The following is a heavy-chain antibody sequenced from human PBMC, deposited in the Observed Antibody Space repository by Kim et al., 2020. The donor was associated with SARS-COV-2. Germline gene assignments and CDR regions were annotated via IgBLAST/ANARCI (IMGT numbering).Heavy chain of an antibody. CDR1: GGSISSSNW. J-gene: IGHJ6*03. Sequence: SETLSLTCAVSGGSISSSNWWSWVRQPPGKGLEWIGEIYHSGSTNYNPSLKSRVTISVDKSKNQFSLKLSSVTAADTAVYYCARVTMVQGVIITFQSHYYYYMDVWGEGTTVTVSS. CDR2: IYHSGST. CDR3: ARVTMVQGVIITFQSHYYYYMDV. D-gene: IGHD3-10*01. V-gene: IGHV4-4*02.